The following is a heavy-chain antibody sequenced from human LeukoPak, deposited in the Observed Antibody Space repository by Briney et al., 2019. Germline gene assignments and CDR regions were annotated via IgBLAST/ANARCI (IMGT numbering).Heavy chain of an antibody. V-gene: IGHV3-23*01. CDR3: GKTTVGYSSGQKPAWPVDY. D-gene: IGHD5-18*01. CDR2: IFVSGGSP. Sequence: GGSLRPSFKPPEFTLASNPRYGFPRAPGKELNGSEGIFVSGGSPHYADPVKGRFTISRDNSRNTVYLQINSLRAEDTAVYYCGKTTVGYSSGQKPAWPVDYWGQGTLVTVSS. J-gene: IGHJ4*02. CDR1: EFTLASNP.